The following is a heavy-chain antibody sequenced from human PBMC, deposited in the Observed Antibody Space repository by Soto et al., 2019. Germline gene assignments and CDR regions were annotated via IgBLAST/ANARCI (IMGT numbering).Heavy chain of an antibody. Sequence: PSETLSLTCAVYGGSFSGYYWIWIRQPPGKGLEWIGESNHSGSTHYKPSLKSRVTISVDTSKNQFSLKLSSVTAADTAVYYCARRAARLRSTNFHYYGLDVWGQGATVTVSS. CDR1: GGSFSGYY. D-gene: IGHD6-6*01. CDR3: ARRAARLRSTNFHYYGLDV. J-gene: IGHJ6*02. CDR2: SNHSGST. V-gene: IGHV4-34*01.